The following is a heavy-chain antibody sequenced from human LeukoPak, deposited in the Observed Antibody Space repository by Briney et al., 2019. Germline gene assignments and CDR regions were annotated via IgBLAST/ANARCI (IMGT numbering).Heavy chain of an antibody. CDR2: ISYDGSNK. CDR3: ARDIELST. V-gene: IGHV3-30*03. CDR1: GFTFSSYG. D-gene: IGHD3-16*02. J-gene: IGHJ3*01. Sequence: AGGSLRLSCAASGFTFSSYGMHWVRQAPGRGLEWVAVISYDGSNKYYADSVKGRFTISRDNSKNTLYLQMNSLRAEDTAIYYCARDIELSTWGLGTMVTVSS.